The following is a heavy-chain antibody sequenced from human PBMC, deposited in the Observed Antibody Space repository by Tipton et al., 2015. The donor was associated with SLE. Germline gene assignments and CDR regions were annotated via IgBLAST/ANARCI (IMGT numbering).Heavy chain of an antibody. CDR2: IHYSGTT. CDR1: GFSISSSSYT. J-gene: IGHJ4*02. V-gene: IGHV4-39*01. Sequence: TLSLTCTVSGFSISSSSYTWGWIRQPPGKGLEWIGTIHYSGTTYYNPSLRSRVTISVDTSKDQFSLRLTSVSAADTAVYYCARLLVYGDYIDYWGQGTLVTVSS. CDR3: ARLLVYGDYIDY. D-gene: IGHD4-17*01.